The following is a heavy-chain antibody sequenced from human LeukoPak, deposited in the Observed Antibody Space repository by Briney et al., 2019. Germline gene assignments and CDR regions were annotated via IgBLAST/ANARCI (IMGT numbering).Heavy chain of an antibody. V-gene: IGHV5-51*01. CDR3: ARAGRGYSYGYDAFDI. J-gene: IGHJ3*02. CDR1: GYSFTSYW. CDR2: IYPGDSDT. Sequence: PGESLKISFKGSGYSFTSYWIGWGRQMPGKGLEWMGIIYPGDSDTRYSPSFQGQVTISADKSISTAYLQWSSLKASDTAMYYCARAGRGYSYGYDAFDIWGQGTMVTVSS. D-gene: IGHD5-18*01.